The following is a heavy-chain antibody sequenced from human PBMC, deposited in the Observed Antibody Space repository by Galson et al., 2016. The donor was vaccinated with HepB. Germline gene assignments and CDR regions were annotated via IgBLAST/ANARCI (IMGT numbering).Heavy chain of an antibody. Sequence: SVKVSCKASGSTFSNFPISWVRQAPGQGLEWMGRIIAIVGAANYAQRFQGRFTITADKSTSTAYLEMSSLRSEDTAVYYCASCGDLVRYFEWLSEGLDYWGQGTLVTVSS. CDR3: ASCGDLVRYFEWLSEGLDY. V-gene: IGHV1-69*08. CDR2: IIAIVGAA. CDR1: GSTFSNFP. J-gene: IGHJ4*02. D-gene: IGHD3-9*01.